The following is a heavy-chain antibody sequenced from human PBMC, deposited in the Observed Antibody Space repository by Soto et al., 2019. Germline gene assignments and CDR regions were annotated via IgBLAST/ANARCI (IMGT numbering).Heavy chain of an antibody. Sequence: EVQLLESGGGLVQPGGSLRLSCAASGFTFSNYAMTWVRQAPGTGLQWVSTIINSGSNTYYADSVKGRFTISRDNSKNTLYLQMNSLGAEDTAVYYCAKDVLNWGQGTLDTVSS. CDR2: IINSGSNT. V-gene: IGHV3-23*01. J-gene: IGHJ4*02. CDR1: GFTFSNYA. D-gene: IGHD3-10*02. CDR3: AKDVLN.